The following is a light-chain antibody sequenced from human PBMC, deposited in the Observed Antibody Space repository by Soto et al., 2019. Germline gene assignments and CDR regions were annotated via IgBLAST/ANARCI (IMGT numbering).Light chain of an antibody. CDR3: CADAGRSTYV. Sequence: HSVLTQPASVSGSPGQSITISCTRTSSDVGSYNFVSWYQQHPGEVPKVMIYEVSKRPSGVSDRFSGSKSGNTASLTISGLQAEDEADYYCCADAGRSTYVFGTGTKLTVL. CDR2: EVS. J-gene: IGLJ1*01. V-gene: IGLV2-23*02. CDR1: SSDVGSYNF.